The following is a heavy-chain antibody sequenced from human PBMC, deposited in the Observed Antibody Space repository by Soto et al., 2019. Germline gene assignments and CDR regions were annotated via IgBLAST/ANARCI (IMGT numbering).Heavy chain of an antibody. Sequence: QVQLQESGPGLVKPSETLSLTCTVSGGSISSYYWSWIRQPPGKGLEWIGYIYYSGSTNYNPSLKSRVTISVDTSKNQFSLKLSSVTAADTAVYYCARGFTGAWGQGTLVTVSS. J-gene: IGHJ4*02. CDR3: ARGFTGA. CDR1: GGSISSYY. V-gene: IGHV4-59*08. CDR2: IYYSGST. D-gene: IGHD3-16*01.